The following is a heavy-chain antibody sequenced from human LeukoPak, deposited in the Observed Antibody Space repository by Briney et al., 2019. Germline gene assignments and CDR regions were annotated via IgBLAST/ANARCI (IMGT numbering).Heavy chain of an antibody. D-gene: IGHD5-18*01. J-gene: IGHJ4*02. CDR3: ARGQGSYGDY. V-gene: IGHV4-4*02. CDR1: GGSISNSNW. CDR2: IYHSGST. Sequence: PSETLSLTCAVSGGSISNSNWRNWVCQPPGKGLEWIGEIYHSGSTNYNPSLRSRVTISVDRSKNQFALKLTSVTAADTAVYYCARGQGSYGDYWGQGTLVIVSS.